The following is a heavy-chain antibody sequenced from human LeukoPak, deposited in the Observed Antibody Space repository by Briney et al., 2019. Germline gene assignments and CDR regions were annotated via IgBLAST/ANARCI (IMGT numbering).Heavy chain of an antibody. V-gene: IGHV1-46*01. CDR3: AREMPRTYYFDY. D-gene: IGHD1-14*01. CDR1: GYTFTNYY. CDR2: INPSGGST. Sequence: ASVKVSCKASGYTFTNYYIHWVRQAPGQGLEWMGNINPSGGSTTYAQRFQDRVFMTGETSTSTVYMELSSLRSEDTAIYYCAREMPRTYYFDYWGQGTLVTAPS. J-gene: IGHJ4*02.